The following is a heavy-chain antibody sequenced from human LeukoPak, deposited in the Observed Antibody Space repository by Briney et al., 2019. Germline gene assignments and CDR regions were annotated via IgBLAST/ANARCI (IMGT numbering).Heavy chain of an antibody. Sequence: ASVKVSCKASGYTFTSYDINWVRQATGQGLEWMGWMNPNSGNTGYAQKFQGRVTITRNTSISTAYMELSSLRSEDTAVYYCATGDTAMAFTRYNWFDPWGQGTLVTVSS. CDR3: ATGDTAMAFTRYNWFDP. D-gene: IGHD5-18*01. CDR1: GYTFTSYD. V-gene: IGHV1-8*03. J-gene: IGHJ5*02. CDR2: MNPNSGNT.